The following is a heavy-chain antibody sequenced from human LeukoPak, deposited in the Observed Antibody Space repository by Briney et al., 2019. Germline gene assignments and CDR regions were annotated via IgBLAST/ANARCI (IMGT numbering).Heavy chain of an antibody. CDR2: ISSSSSTI. CDR1: GFTFSSYS. CDR3: ARIMSDNYYDSSGYTDY. D-gene: IGHD3-22*01. J-gene: IGHJ4*02. Sequence: SGGSLRLSCAASGFTFSSYSMNWVRQAPGKGLEWVSYISSSSSTIYYADSVKGRFTISRDNAKNSLYPQMNSLRAEDTAVYYCARIMSDNYYDSSGYTDYWGQGTLVTVSS. V-gene: IGHV3-48*01.